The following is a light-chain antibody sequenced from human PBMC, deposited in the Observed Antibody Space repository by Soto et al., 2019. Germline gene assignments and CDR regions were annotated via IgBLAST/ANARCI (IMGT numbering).Light chain of an antibody. Sequence: LLTHSPASLSASVGDRVTITCRASQGISAYLNWYQHKPGKAPQLLIFAASTLQHGVPPRFSGRGSGTDFTLAISNLQPEDFATYFCQQTYSGRSFGPGTTVDIK. CDR3: QQTYSGRS. CDR2: AAS. CDR1: QGISAY. J-gene: IGKJ1*01. V-gene: IGKV1-39*01.